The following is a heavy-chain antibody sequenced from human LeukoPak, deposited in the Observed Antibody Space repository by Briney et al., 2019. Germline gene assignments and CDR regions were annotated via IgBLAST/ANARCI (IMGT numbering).Heavy chain of an antibody. Sequence: GGSLRLSCSASGFTFSTYAFHWVRQAPGKGLEYVSAISGNGDTTYYADSVKGRFTISRDNSRNTLFLQMSSLRAEDTAMYYCVKLDLGYYYHTWGQGTLVTVSS. CDR1: GFTFSTYA. D-gene: IGHD3-22*01. J-gene: IGHJ5*02. CDR2: ISGNGDTT. CDR3: VKLDLGYYYHT. V-gene: IGHV3-64D*09.